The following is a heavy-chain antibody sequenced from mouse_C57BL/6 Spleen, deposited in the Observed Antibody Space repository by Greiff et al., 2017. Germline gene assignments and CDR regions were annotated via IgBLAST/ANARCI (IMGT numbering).Heavy chain of an antibody. CDR1: GYNITSYW. D-gene: IGHD2-4*01. CDR2: INPSSGAT. Sequence: VQLQQSGAELAKPGASVKLSCKASGYNITSYWMHWVKQRPEQGLEWIGYINPSSGATKYTQKFQGKATLTADKSSSTAYMQLSSLTYEDSAFYYCARPGYYYDYFDYWGQGTTLTVSS. V-gene: IGHV1-7*01. J-gene: IGHJ2*01. CDR3: ARPGYYYDYFDY.